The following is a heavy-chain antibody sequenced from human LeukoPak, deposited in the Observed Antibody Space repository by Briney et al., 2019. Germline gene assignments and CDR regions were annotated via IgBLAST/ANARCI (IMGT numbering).Heavy chain of an antibody. CDR3: ARDHYYGSGSYREQLDY. CDR2: IYYSGST. Sequence: SETLSLTCTVSGGSISSYYWSWIRQPAGKGLEWIGSIYYSGSTYYNPSLKSRVTISVDTSKNQFSLELSSVTAADTAVYYCARDHYYGSGSYREQLDYWGQGTLVTVSS. CDR1: GGSISSYY. V-gene: IGHV4-4*07. D-gene: IGHD3-10*01. J-gene: IGHJ4*02.